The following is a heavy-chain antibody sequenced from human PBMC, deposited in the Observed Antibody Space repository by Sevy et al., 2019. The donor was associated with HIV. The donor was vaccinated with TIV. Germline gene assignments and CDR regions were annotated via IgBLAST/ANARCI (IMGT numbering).Heavy chain of an antibody. Sequence: GGSLRLSCAASGFTVSSNYMSWVRQAPGKGLEWVSVIYSGGSTYYADSVKGRFTISRDNSKNTLYLQMNSLRAEDTAVYYCARYYYDSSLDYWGQGTLVTVSS. V-gene: IGHV3-66*01. CDR1: GFTVSSNY. CDR2: IYSGGST. D-gene: IGHD3-22*01. J-gene: IGHJ4*02. CDR3: ARYYYDSSLDY.